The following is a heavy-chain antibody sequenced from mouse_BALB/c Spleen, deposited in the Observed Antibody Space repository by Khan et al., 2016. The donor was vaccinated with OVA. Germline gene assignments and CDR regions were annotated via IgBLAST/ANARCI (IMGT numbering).Heavy chain of an antibody. J-gene: IGHJ3*01. CDR1: GFAFSRYW. Sequence: EVKLLESGGGLVQPGGSLKLSCAASGFAFSRYWMTWVRPALGKGLEWIGEINPDSSTINYTPSLKDKFIISRDNAKNTLYLQMSKVRSEDTALYYCARCGYYGLVVYWGQGTLVTVSA. CDR3: ARCGYYGLVVY. D-gene: IGHD2-3*01. CDR2: INPDSSTI. V-gene: IGHV4-1*02.